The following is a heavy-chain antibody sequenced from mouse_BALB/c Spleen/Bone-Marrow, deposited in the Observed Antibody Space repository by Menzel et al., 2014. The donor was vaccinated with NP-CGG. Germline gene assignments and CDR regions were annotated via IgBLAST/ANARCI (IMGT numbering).Heavy chain of an antibody. J-gene: IGHJ4*01. CDR1: GYTFTNYW. Sequence: VQLQQSGAELVKPGASVKLSCKASGYTFTNYWMHWVKQRPGQGLERIGEVNPSNGRTNYNEKFKSKATLTVDKSSRTAYMQLSSLTSEDSAVYYCASPHLRYCAMDYWGQGTSVTVSS. V-gene: IGHV1S81*02. D-gene: IGHD1-1*01. CDR3: ASPHLRYCAMDY. CDR2: VNPSNGRT.